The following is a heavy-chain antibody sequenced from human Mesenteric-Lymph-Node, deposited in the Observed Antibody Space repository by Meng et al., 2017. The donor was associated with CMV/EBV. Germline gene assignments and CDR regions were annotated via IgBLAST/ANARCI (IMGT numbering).Heavy chain of an antibody. CDR1: GGSISSYY. Sequence: SETLSLTCIVSGGSISSYYWSWIRQPPGKGPEWLGYSYSGGSTNYNPSLKSRVTISIDTSKNQFSLKLTSVTAADTAVYYCARERSPISLATGYEYWGQGRLVT. D-gene: IGHD5-12*01. V-gene: IGHV4-59*01. CDR3: ARERSPISLATGYEY. CDR2: SYSGGST. J-gene: IGHJ4*02.